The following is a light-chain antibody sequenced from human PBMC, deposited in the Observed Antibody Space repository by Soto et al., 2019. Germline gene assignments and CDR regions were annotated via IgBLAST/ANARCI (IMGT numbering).Light chain of an antibody. CDR3: QQYNSYIWP. V-gene: IGKV1-5*01. CDR2: DAS. CDR1: QSISSW. Sequence: IHMTQYPSTLSACVGYRVTITCRASQSISSWLAWYQQKPGKAPKLLIYDASSLESGVPSRFSGSGSGTEFTLTTSSLQPDDFATYYCQQYNSYIWPFGQGTKVDIK. J-gene: IGKJ1*01.